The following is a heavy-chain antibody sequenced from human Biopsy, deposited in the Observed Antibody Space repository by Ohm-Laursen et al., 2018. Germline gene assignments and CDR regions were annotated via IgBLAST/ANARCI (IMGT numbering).Heavy chain of an antibody. J-gene: IGHJ4*02. CDR1: GLSLSNSGVG. CDR2: IYWNNDK. CDR3: AHARGYSYGYSYFDY. Sequence: TQTLTLTCTFSGLSLSNSGVGVAWILQPPGKALEWLAIIYWNNDKHFSPSLRSRLTITKDTSRNQVVLTVTNMDPVDTATYSCAHARGYSYGYSYFDYWGQGTLVTVSS. D-gene: IGHD5-18*01. V-gene: IGHV2-5*01.